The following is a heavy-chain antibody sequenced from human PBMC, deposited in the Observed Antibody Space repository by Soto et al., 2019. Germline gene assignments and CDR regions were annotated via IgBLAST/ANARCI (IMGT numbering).Heavy chain of an antibody. CDR1: GFTFSSYA. V-gene: IGHV3-23*01. CDR3: AKSAPYYYDSSGYLSACDY. J-gene: IGHJ4*02. Sequence: GGSLRLSCXASGFTFSSYAMSWVRQAPGKGLEWVSAISGSGGSTYYADSVKGRFTISRDNSKNTLYLQMNSLRAEDTAVYYCAKSAPYYYDSSGYLSACDYWGQGTLVTVSS. CDR2: ISGSGGST. D-gene: IGHD3-22*01.